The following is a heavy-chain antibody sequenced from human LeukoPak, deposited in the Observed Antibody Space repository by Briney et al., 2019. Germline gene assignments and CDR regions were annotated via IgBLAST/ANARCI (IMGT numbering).Heavy chain of an antibody. V-gene: IGHV3-21*01. J-gene: IGHJ4*02. Sequence: GGSLRLSCAASGFTFSSYSMNWVRQAPGKGLEWVSSISSSSSYIYYADSVKGRFIISRDNAKNSLYLQMNSLRAEDTAVYYCARERYYYDSSGFDYWGQGTLVTVSS. CDR1: GFTFSSYS. CDR3: ARERYYYDSSGFDY. D-gene: IGHD3-22*01. CDR2: ISSSSSYI.